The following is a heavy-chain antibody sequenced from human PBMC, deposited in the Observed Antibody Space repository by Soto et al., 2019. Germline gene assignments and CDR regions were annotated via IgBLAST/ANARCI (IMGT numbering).Heavy chain of an antibody. D-gene: IGHD3-9*01. J-gene: IGHJ6*02. CDR1: GASMRSYS. V-gene: IGHV4-59*01. Sequence: SETLSLTCNVSGASMRSYSWTWMRLSPGKGLEWIGDIFYSGSSNLNPSLRSRLSISIDTSKNKFSLMLKSVTAADTAVYYCARDLRCCGLDVWGQGTTVTV. CDR2: IFYSGSS. CDR3: ARDLRCCGLDV.